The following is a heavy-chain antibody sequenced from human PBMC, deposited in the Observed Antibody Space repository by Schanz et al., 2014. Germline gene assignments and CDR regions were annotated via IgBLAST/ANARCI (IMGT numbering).Heavy chain of an antibody. V-gene: IGHV1-46*01. D-gene: IGHD5-12*01. J-gene: IGHJ4*02. CDR2: INPTGGST. CDR3: ARAAYGGYTSTPLRY. CDR1: GYTFTSYF. Sequence: QVLLVQSGAEVKQPGASVKLSCEASGYTFTSYFIHWVRQAPGQGLEWMGIINPTGGSTSYAQRFQGRVTVTRDTSTSTVYMELSSLRSEDTAVYYCARAAYGGYTSTPLRYWGQGTLVTVSS.